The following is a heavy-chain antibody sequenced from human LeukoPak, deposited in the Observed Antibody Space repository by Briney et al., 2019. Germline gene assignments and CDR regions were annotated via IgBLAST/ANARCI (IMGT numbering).Heavy chain of an antibody. CDR2: INPNSGGT. CDR1: GYTFTGYY. CDR3: AREPALWFGELAPNDAFDI. D-gene: IGHD3-10*01. J-gene: IGHJ3*02. V-gene: IGHV1-2*06. Sequence: ASVKVSCKASGYTFTGYYMHWVRQAPGQGLEWMGRINPNSGGTNYAQKFQGRVTITRDTSISTAYMELSRLRSDDTAVYYCAREPALWFGELAPNDAFDIWGQGTMVTVSS.